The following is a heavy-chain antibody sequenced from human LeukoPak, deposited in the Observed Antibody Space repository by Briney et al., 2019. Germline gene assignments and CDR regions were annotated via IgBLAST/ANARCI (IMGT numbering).Heavy chain of an antibody. CDR1: GGSISSSSYY. J-gene: IGHJ4*02. V-gene: IGHV4-39*07. CDR3: ARDYYYDSTGYLFDY. CDR2: IYYSGST. D-gene: IGHD3-22*01. Sequence: SETLSLTCTVSGGSISSSSYYWGWIRQPPGKGLEWFGSIYYSGSTYYNPSLNSRVTISLDTSKNQFSLKLSSVTAADTAVYYCARDYYYDSTGYLFDYWGQGTLVTVSS.